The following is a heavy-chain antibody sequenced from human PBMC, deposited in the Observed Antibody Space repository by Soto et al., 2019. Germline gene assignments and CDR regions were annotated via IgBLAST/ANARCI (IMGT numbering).Heavy chain of an antibody. Sequence: GGSLRLSCAASGFSFSTYWMSWVRQAPGKGLEWVANINEDGDGKYYVDSVKGRFTISRDNAKNSLFLQLDYPRVEDTAVYYCARTKGAVAYDSWGQGTVVTVSS. J-gene: IGHJ3*01. CDR2: INEDGDGK. D-gene: IGHD3-16*01. V-gene: IGHV3-7*01. CDR3: ARTKGAVAYDS. CDR1: GFSFSTYW.